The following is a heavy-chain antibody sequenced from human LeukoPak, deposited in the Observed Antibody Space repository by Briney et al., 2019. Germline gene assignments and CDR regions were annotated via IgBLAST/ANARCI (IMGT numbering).Heavy chain of an antibody. Sequence: ASVKVSCKASGGTFSSYAISWVRQAPGQGLEWMGRIIPILGIANYAQKFQGRVTITADKSTSTAYMELSSLRSEDTAVYYCAREEMPGYFDYWGQGTLVTVSS. CDR2: IIPILGIA. CDR3: AREEMPGYFDY. V-gene: IGHV1-69*04. CDR1: GGTFSSYA. D-gene: IGHD2-2*01. J-gene: IGHJ4*02.